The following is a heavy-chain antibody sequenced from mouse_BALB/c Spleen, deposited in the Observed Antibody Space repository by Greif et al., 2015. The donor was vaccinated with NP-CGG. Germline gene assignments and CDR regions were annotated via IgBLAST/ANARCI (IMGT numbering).Heavy chain of an antibody. Sequence: VKLMESGAELVRPGSSVKISCKASGYAFSSYWMNWVKQRPGQGLEWIGQIYPGDGDTNYNGKFKGKATLTADKSSSTAYMQLSSLTSEDSAVYFCARWHFDVWGAGTTVTVSS. CDR2: IYPGDGDT. J-gene: IGHJ1*01. CDR3: ARWHFDV. CDR1: GYAFSSYW. V-gene: IGHV1-80*01.